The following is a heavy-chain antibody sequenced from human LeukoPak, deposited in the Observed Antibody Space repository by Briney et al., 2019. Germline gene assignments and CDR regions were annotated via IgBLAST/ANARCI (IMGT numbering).Heavy chain of an antibody. Sequence: ASVKVSCKASGYTFTSYGISWVRQAPGQGLEWMGWISAYNGNTNYAQKLQGRVTMTTDTSTGTAYMELRSLRSDDTAVYYCARDSPRRYCSSTSCYTGNYYYGMDVWGQGTTVTVSS. D-gene: IGHD2-2*02. CDR3: ARDSPRRYCSSTSCYTGNYYYGMDV. V-gene: IGHV1-18*01. CDR1: GYTFTSYG. CDR2: ISAYNGNT. J-gene: IGHJ6*02.